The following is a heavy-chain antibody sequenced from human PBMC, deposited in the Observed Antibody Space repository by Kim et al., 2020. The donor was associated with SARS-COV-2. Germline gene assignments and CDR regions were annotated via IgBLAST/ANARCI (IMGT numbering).Heavy chain of an antibody. CDR1: GGSVSTINW. J-gene: IGHJ5*01. D-gene: IGHD2-21*02. CDR2: IYRDGST. CDR3: VWSLIDDCSCWYVP. Sequence: SETLSLTFAVSGGSVSTINWWSWVRQPPGMGLEWIGEIYRDGSTNYNPSLKSLVPISMDKSKHQFSLNLNSVTAADTAVYYCVWSLIDDCSCWYVPWRQG. V-gene: IGHV4-4*02.